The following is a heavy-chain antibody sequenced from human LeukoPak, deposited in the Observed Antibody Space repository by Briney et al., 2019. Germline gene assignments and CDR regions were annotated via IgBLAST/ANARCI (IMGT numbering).Heavy chain of an antibody. Sequence: GGSLRLPCSASGFAFSTYAMHWVRQAPGKGLEWVAVISYDGSYKDYGDPVKGRFTLSRDNSKSTVFLEMSSLRAEDTAVYHCARARLQWEVRYPRFDSWGQGTLVTVSS. CDR1: GFAFSTYA. V-gene: IGHV3-30*03. CDR3: ARARLQWEVRYPRFDS. J-gene: IGHJ4*02. D-gene: IGHD1-26*01. CDR2: ISYDGSYK.